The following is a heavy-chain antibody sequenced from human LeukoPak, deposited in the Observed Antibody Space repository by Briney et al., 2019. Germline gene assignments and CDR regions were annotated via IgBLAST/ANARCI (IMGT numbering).Heavy chain of an antibody. Sequence: PGGSLRLSCAASGFTFSRYVMSWVRQAPGKGREWVSAISSSGGNTYYADSVEGRFTISRDNSKNTLYLQMNGLRAEDTAAYYCASSYGDYYYFDDWGQGTLVTVSS. J-gene: IGHJ4*02. CDR2: ISSSGGNT. V-gene: IGHV3-23*01. D-gene: IGHD4-17*01. CDR1: GFTFSRYV. CDR3: ASSYGDYYYFDD.